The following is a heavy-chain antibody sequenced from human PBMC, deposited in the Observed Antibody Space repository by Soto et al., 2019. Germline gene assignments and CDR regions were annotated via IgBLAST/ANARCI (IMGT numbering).Heavy chain of an antibody. CDR1: GFTFSDYY. Sequence: QVQLVESGGGLVKPGGSLRLSCAASGFTFSDYYMSWIRQAPGKGLEWIAYISDRGSPIYYADSVKGRFTISRDNAEDSLYLQMNSLRAEDTAVYYCARDPYSNYASYWFDPWGQGTLVIVSS. V-gene: IGHV3-11*01. D-gene: IGHD4-4*01. CDR2: ISDRGSPI. CDR3: ARDPYSNYASYWFDP. J-gene: IGHJ5*02.